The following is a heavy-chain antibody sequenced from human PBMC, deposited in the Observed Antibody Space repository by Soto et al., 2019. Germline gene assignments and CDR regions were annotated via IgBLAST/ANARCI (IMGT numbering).Heavy chain of an antibody. Sequence: PSETLSLTCTVSGGSISSGGYYWSWIRQHPGKGLEWIGYIYYSGSTYYNPSLKSRVTISVDTSKNQFSLKLSSVTAADTAVYYCASTVDTAMVIGHYFDYWGQGTLVTVSS. J-gene: IGHJ4*02. CDR2: IYYSGST. CDR1: GGSISSGGYY. D-gene: IGHD5-18*01. CDR3: ASTVDTAMVIGHYFDY. V-gene: IGHV4-31*03.